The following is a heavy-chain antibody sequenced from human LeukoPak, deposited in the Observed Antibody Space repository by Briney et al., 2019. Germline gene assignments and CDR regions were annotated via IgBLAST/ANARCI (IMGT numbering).Heavy chain of an antibody. CDR3: ARYDSRGSGCTLLDS. J-gene: IGHJ5*01. CDR2: IYHRGGTT. Sequence: MSSETLSLTCAVSGYSISTAYYWGWIRQTPGKGLEWIGRIYHRGGTTSYNPSLESRVSISGGTYKNQFTLRLASVTAADTAVYYCARYDSRGSGCTLLDSWGQGILVTISS. V-gene: IGHV4-38-2*01. CDR1: GYSISTAYY. D-gene: IGHD3-16*01.